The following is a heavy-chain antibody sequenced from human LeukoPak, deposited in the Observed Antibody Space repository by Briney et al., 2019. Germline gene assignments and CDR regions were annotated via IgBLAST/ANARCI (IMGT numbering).Heavy chain of an antibody. CDR1: GGSISSYY. V-gene: IGHV4-59*01. CDR2: IYYSGST. J-gene: IGHJ6*03. D-gene: IGHD5-18*01. Sequence: SETLSLTCTVSGGSISSYYWSWTRQPPGKGLEWIGYIYYSGSTNYNPSLKSRVTISVDTSKNQFSLKLSSVTAADTAVYYCARTLIQLWSPNYYYYMDVWGKGTTVTVSS. CDR3: ARTLIQLWSPNYYYYMDV.